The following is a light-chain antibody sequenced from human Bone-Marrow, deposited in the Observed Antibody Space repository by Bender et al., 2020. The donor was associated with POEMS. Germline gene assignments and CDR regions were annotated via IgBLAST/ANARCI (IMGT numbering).Light chain of an antibody. CDR1: SSNIGAHA. Sequence: QSVLTQPPSASGTPGQRVTITCSGGSSNIGAHAVNWYQHLPGTAPKLLIYSSHRRPSGVPDRFSGSRSGTSASLAISWVQSGDGGDYYCAVREDNLKGCVFGGRNKVAVL. CDR2: SSH. V-gene: IGLV1-44*01. CDR3: AVREDNLKGCV. J-gene: IGLJ2*01.